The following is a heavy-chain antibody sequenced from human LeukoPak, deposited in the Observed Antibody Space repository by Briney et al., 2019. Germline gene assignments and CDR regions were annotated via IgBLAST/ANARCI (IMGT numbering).Heavy chain of an antibody. V-gene: IGHV3-48*03. Sequence: PGGSLRLSCAASGFTFSSYEMNWVRQAPGKGLEWVSYISSSGSTIYYADSVKGRFTISRDNAKNSLYLQMNSLRAEDTAVYYCARDNSGYETVWSRRFDYWGQGTLVTVSS. CDR3: ARDNSGYETVWSRRFDY. J-gene: IGHJ4*02. CDR2: ISSSGSTI. D-gene: IGHD6-25*01. CDR1: GFTFSSYE.